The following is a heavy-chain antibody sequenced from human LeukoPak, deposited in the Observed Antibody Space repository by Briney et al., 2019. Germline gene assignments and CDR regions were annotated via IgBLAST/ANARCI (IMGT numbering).Heavy chain of an antibody. CDR2: VDHTGST. CDR1: GGSFSGYY. D-gene: IGHD4-11*01. CDR3: ARGRVSSSTWYSTYYYFFYMNF. Sequence: PSETLSLTCAVYGGSFSGYYWSWIRQPPGKGLEWIGYVDHTGSTKFNPSLNGRVSISRDTSNNFFSLRLRSVTAADTAVYFCARGRVSSSTWYSTYYYFFYMNFWSKGTTVTV. V-gene: IGHV4-59*01. J-gene: IGHJ6*03.